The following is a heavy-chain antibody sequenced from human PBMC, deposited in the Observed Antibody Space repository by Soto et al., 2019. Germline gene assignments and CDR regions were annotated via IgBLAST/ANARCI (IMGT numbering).Heavy chain of an antibody. D-gene: IGHD5-12*01. CDR2: IIPIFGPA. CDR3: ARDTASGYDEDFDY. Sequence: ASVKVSCKASGGTFSSYALSWVRQAPGQGLEWMGWIIPIFGPANYAQKLQGRVTITTDDSTSTAYMELRSLRSDDTAVYYCARDTASGYDEDFDYWGQGTLVTVSS. CDR1: GGTFSSYA. V-gene: IGHV1-69*05. J-gene: IGHJ4*02.